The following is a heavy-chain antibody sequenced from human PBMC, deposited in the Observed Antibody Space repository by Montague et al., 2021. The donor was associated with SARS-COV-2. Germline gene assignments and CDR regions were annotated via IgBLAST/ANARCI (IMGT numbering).Heavy chain of an antibody. J-gene: IGHJ4*02. V-gene: IGHV4-61*01. Sequence: SETLSLTCTVSGVSVSNPYYHWSWTRQPPGKGLEWIGYIDYGGSPNYSPSLYSRVTISLDTSKSQLSLRLTSATAANTAVYYCATYRQGGSGRGYWGQGILVTVSS. CDR1: GVSVSNPYYH. CDR3: ATYRQGGSGRGY. CDR2: IDYGGSP. D-gene: IGHD3-10*01.